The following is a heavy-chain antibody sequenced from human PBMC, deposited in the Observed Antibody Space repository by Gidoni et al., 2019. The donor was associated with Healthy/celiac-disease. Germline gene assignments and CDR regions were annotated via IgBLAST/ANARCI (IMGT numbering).Heavy chain of an antibody. V-gene: IGHV3-33*01. CDR1: GITFRRYG. J-gene: IGHJ4*02. CDR3: ARDGAPNYYDSSGYYSY. CDR2: IWYDVSNK. Sequence: QVQLVESGGGVVQPGRSLRLSCAASGITFRRYGMHWVRQAPGKGLELVAVIWYDVSNKYYADSVKGRFTISRDNSKNALYLQMNSLRAEDTAVYYCARDGAPNYYDSSGYYSYWGQGTLVTVSS. D-gene: IGHD3-22*01.